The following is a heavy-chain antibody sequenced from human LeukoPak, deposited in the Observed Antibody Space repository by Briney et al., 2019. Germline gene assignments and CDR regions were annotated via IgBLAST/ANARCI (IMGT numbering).Heavy chain of an antibody. CDR1: GFTFSSYG. CDR2: IRYDGGNK. D-gene: IGHD6-13*01. J-gene: IGHJ4*02. V-gene: IGHV3-30*02. CDR3: AKDPGGSSWYYFDY. Sequence: GGSLRLSCAASGFTFSSYGMHWVRQAPGKGLEWVAFIRYDGGNKYYADSVKGRFTISRDNSKNTLYLQMNSLRAEDTAVYYCAKDPGGSSWYYFDYWGQGTLVTVSS.